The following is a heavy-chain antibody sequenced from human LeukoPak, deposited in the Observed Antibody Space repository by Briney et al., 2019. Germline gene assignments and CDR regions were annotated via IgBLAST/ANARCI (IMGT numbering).Heavy chain of an antibody. CDR3: AKDRSGSYYDAFNI. CDR2: ITWNSGSI. Sequence: GGSLRLSCAASGFTFDDYAMHWVRQAPGKGLEWVSGITWNSGSIDYAGSVKGRFTISRDNAKNSLYLQMNSLRAEDTALCYCAKDRSGSYYDAFNIWGQGTMVTVSS. D-gene: IGHD1-26*01. V-gene: IGHV3-9*01. CDR1: GFTFDDYA. J-gene: IGHJ3*02.